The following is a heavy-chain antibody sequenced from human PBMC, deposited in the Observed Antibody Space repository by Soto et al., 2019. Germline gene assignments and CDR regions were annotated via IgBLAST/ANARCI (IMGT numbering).Heavy chain of an antibody. CDR1: GFTFSSYG. D-gene: IGHD4-4*01. V-gene: IGHV3-30*18. J-gene: IGHJ6*02. CDR2: ISYDGSNK. Sequence: GGSLRLSCAASGFTFSSYGMHWVRQAPGKGLEWVAVISYDGSNKYYADSVKGRFTISRDNSKNTLYLQMNSLRAEDTAVYYCAKDHQNTVNYYYYGMDVWGQGTTVTVSS. CDR3: AKDHQNTVNYYYYGMDV.